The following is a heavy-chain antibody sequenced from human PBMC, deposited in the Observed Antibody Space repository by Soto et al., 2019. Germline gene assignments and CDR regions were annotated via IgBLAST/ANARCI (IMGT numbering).Heavy chain of an antibody. Sequence: SETLSLTCAVYGGSFSGYYWSWIRQPPGKGLEWIGEINHSGSTNYNPSLKSRVTISVDTSKNQFSLKLSSVTAADTAVYYCARAMVRGRNYYYMDVWGKGTTVTVSS. CDR2: INHSGST. J-gene: IGHJ6*03. D-gene: IGHD3-10*01. CDR1: GGSFSGYY. V-gene: IGHV4-34*01. CDR3: ARAMVRGRNYYYMDV.